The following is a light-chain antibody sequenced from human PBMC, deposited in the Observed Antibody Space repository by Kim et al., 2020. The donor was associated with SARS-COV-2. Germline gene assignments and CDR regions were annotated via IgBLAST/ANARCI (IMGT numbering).Light chain of an antibody. CDR3: SSYTTTSTPYV. Sequence: SITIPCTETSVDVGGYNYVSWYQQPPGKAPKLMIYDVSKRPSGVSNRFSGSKSGKTASLTISGLQAEDEAEYYCSSYTTTSTPYVFGTGTKVTVL. J-gene: IGLJ1*01. CDR2: DVS. CDR1: SVDVGGYNY. V-gene: IGLV2-14*04.